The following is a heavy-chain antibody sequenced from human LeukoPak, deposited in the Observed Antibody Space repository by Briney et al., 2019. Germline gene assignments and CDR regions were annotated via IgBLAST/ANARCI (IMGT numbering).Heavy chain of an antibody. J-gene: IGHJ4*02. CDR3: ARDPRYYYDSSGLD. CDR2: ITPILGIA. D-gene: IGHD3-22*01. Sequence: SVKVSCKASGGTFSSYTISWVRQAPGQGVEWMGRITPILGIANYAQKFQGRVTITADKSTSTAYMELSSLRSEDTAVYYCARDPRYYYDSSGLDWGQGTLVTVSS. CDR1: GGTFSSYT. V-gene: IGHV1-69*04.